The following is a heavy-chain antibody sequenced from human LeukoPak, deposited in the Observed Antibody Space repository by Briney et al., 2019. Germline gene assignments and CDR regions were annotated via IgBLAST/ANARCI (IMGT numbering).Heavy chain of an antibody. V-gene: IGHV3-48*01. CDR3: ARDIEAAGLFLDY. Sequence: PGGSLRLSCAASGFIFSSYNMNWVRQAPGKGLEWVSYISSSASTIFYADSVKGRFTISRDNAKNSLYLQMNSLRAEDTAVYYCARDIEAAGLFLDYWGQGTLVTVSS. D-gene: IGHD6-13*01. CDR2: ISSSASTI. CDR1: GFIFSSYN. J-gene: IGHJ4*02.